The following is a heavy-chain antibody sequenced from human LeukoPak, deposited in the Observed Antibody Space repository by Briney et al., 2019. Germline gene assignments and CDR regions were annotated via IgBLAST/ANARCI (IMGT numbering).Heavy chain of an antibody. CDR3: AAFGTFSGSYQNFDY. Sequence: GASVKVSCKASGFTFTSSAMQWVRQACGQRLEWIGWIVVGSGNTNYAQKFQERVTITRDMSTSTAYMELSSLRSEDTAVYYCAAFGTFSGSYQNFDYWGQGTLVTVSS. V-gene: IGHV1-58*02. CDR1: GFTFTSSA. J-gene: IGHJ4*02. D-gene: IGHD1-26*01. CDR2: IVVGSGNT.